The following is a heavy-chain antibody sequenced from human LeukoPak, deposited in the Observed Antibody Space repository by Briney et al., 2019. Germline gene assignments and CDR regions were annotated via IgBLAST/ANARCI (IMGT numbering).Heavy chain of an antibody. Sequence: PPETLSLTCTVSGASISNYYRSWIRQPPGKRLEWIGYLYYSGDTNYNPSLKSRVTISVDTSKNQFSLSLSSVTAADAAVYYCASSHPLGSNNDYYTPFDYWGQGTLVTVSP. CDR1: GASISNYY. V-gene: IGHV4-59*01. J-gene: IGHJ4*02. CDR2: LYYSGDT. D-gene: IGHD3-3*01. CDR3: ASSHPLGSNNDYYTPFDY.